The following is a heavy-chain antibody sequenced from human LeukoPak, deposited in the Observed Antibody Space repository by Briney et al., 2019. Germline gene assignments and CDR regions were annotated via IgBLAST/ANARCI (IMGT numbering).Heavy chain of an antibody. Sequence: SGTLSLTCTVSGGSMNNYYWSWIRQAPGKGLEWIGYISDSGSTNYNPSLRSRVTISVDTSKNQFSLKLSSVTAADTALYYCARYDYGDCWFDPWGQGTLVTVSS. V-gene: IGHV4-59*01. CDR2: ISDSGST. J-gene: IGHJ5*02. CDR1: GGSMNNYY. D-gene: IGHD4-17*01. CDR3: ARYDYGDCWFDP.